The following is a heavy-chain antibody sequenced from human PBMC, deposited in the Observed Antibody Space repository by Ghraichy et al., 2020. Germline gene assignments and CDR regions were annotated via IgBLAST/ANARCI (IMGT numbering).Heavy chain of an antibody. CDR2: IGGSGSPT. D-gene: IGHD3-22*01. V-gene: IGHV3-21*01. J-gene: IGHJ4*02. CDR3: AGRYYYDSSHYYPFDY. Sequence: LSLTCAASGFIFRSYSMQWVRQAPGKGLEWVSSIGGSGSPTYYAESVKGRFTVSRDNAKNSLYLQMNSLRAEDTAMYYCAGRYYYDSSHYYPFDYWGQGTLVAVSS. CDR1: GFIFRSYS.